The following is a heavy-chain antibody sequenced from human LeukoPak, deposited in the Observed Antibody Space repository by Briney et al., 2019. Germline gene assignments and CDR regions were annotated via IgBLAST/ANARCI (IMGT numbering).Heavy chain of an antibody. Sequence: PGRSLRLSCAASGFTFSSYGMYWVRQAPGKGLEWVAVISYDGSNKYYADSVKGRFTISRDNSKNTLYLQMNSLRAEDTVVYYCAKDQDYYGSGSYYNALEDWGQGTLVTVSS. CDR3: AKDQDYYGSGSYYNALED. D-gene: IGHD3-10*01. V-gene: IGHV3-30*18. CDR2: ISYDGSNK. CDR1: GFTFSSYG. J-gene: IGHJ4*02.